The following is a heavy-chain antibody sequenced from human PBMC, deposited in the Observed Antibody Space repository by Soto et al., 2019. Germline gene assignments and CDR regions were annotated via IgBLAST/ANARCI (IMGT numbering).Heavy chain of an antibody. CDR1: GFTVSSNY. J-gene: IGHJ4*02. V-gene: IGHV3-66*01. CDR2: IYSGGTT. CDR3: ARAGISQAAAGSLDCCPIDS. D-gene: IGHD6-13*01. Sequence: EVQLVESGGGLVQPGGSLRLSCAASGFTVSSNYMSWVRQAPGKGLERVSIIYSGGTTYYADSVKGRFTISRDNSKNTVYLQMNRLRGEDKAVYYCARAGISQAAAGSLDCCPIDSWGQGTLVTVSS.